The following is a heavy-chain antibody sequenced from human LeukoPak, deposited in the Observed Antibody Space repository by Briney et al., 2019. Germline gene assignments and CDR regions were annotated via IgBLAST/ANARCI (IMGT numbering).Heavy chain of an antibody. CDR1: GLTFSTNY. V-gene: IGHV3-53*01. Sequence: GGSLRLSCAASGLTFSTNYMMWVRQAPGKGLECVSILYRSGSAYYSDSVKGRFIISRDNSENTLYLQMNSLSAEDTAVYYGASLTGLYLWGRGTLVSVS. J-gene: IGHJ2*01. CDR3: ASLTGLYL. CDR2: LYRSGSA. D-gene: IGHD7-27*01.